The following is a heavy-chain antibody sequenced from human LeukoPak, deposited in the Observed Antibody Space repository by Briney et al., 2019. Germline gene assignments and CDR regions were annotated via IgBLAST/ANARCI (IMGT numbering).Heavy chain of an antibody. D-gene: IGHD6-19*01. Sequence: PGRSLRLSCAASGFTFSSYGMHWVRQAPGKGLEWVAVISYDGSNKYYADSVKGRFTISRDNSKNTLYLQMNSLRAEDTAVYYCAKGQAGGFDYWGQGTLVTVSS. CDR2: ISYDGSNK. CDR3: AKGQAGGFDY. CDR1: GFTFSSYG. V-gene: IGHV3-30*18. J-gene: IGHJ4*02.